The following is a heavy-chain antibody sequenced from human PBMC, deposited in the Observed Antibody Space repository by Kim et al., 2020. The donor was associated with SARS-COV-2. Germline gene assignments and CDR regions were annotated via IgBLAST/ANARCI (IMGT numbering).Heavy chain of an antibody. D-gene: IGHD2-21*02. CDR1: GFTFSSYS. CDR3: ARDRIGGDCFTSGGC. CDR2: ISSSSSTI. V-gene: IGHV3-48*04. J-gene: IGHJ4*02. Sequence: GGSLRLSCAASGFTFSSYSMNWVRQAPGQGLEWVSYISSSSSTIYYADSVKGRFTISRDNAKNSLYLQLNSLRAEDTAVYYCARDRIGGDCFTSGGCWGQGTLVTVSS.